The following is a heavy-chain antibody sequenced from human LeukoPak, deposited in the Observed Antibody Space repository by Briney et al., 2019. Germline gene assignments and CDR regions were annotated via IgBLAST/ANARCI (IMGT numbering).Heavy chain of an antibody. D-gene: IGHD2-2*01. CDR2: INSDGRIT. CDR1: GFTFSSYW. V-gene: IGHV3-74*01. Sequence: GGSLRLSCVASGFTFSSYWMHWVRQVPGKGLVWVSRINSDGRITSYADSVKGRFTISRDNAKNTLYLQMNSLRAEDTAVYSCARVGVPQYAFDIWGQGTWVTVSS. J-gene: IGHJ3*02. CDR3: ARVGVPQYAFDI.